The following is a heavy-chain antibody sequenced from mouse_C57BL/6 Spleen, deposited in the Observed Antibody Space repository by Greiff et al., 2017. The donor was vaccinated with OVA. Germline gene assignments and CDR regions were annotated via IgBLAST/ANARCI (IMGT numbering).Heavy chain of an antibody. CDR3: ARGGYSNSAWFAY. CDR1: GYTFTSYW. J-gene: IGHJ3*01. CDR2: INPSSGYT. D-gene: IGHD2-5*01. V-gene: IGHV1-7*01. Sequence: VQLKESGAELAKPGASVKLSCKASGYTFTSYWMHWVKQRPGQGLEWIGYINPSSGYTKYNQKFKDKATLTADKSSSTAYMQLSSLTYEDSAVYYCARGGYSNSAWFAYWGQGTLVTVSA.